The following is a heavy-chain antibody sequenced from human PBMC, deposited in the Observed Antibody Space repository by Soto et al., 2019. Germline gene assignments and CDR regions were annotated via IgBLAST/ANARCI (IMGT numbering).Heavy chain of an antibody. CDR1: GGSISSKNYY. Sequence: SETLSLTCSVSGGSISSKNYYWGWIRQPPGKGLEWIGIIYYSGTTYYNPSLKSRVIISVDTSKNQFSLKLSSVTAADTAVYYCARRPSYYYDSSGFDPFDYWGQGTLVTVAS. V-gene: IGHV4-39*01. J-gene: IGHJ4*02. D-gene: IGHD3-22*01. CDR3: ARRPSYYYDSSGFDPFDY. CDR2: IYYSGTT.